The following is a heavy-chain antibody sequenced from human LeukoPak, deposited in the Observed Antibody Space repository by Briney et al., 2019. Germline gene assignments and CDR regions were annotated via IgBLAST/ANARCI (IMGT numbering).Heavy chain of an antibody. V-gene: IGHV3-23*01. CDR1: GFTFSSYA. CDR2: ITTSGGST. D-gene: IGHD5-24*01. CDR3: ARETEMANLDY. Sequence: GGSLRLSCVASGFTFSSYALSWVRQAPGKGLEWVSVITTSGGSTYYADSVKGRFTISRDNSKSTLYLQMNSLRAEDTAVYYCARETEMANLDYWGQGTLVTVSS. J-gene: IGHJ4*02.